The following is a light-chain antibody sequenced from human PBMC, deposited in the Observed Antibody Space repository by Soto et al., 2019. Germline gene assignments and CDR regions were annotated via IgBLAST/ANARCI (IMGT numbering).Light chain of an antibody. Sequence: AIQLTQSPSSLSASVGDRVTITCRASQGANSALAWYQQKPGNSPKLLISAVSSLENGVPSRFSGSGSGTDFILTISSLDPEDSATYYCQQCHTYPITFGQGTRLEIK. CDR1: QGANSA. CDR2: AVS. CDR3: QQCHTYPIT. V-gene: IGKV1-13*02. J-gene: IGKJ5*01.